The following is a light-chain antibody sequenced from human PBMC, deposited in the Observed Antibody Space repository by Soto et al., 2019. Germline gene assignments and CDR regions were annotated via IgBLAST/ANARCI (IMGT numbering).Light chain of an antibody. CDR1: NSDVGGYNY. Sequence: QSALTQPASVSGSPGQSIAIYCTGTNSDVGGYNYVSWYQHHPGKAPKLIIYEVSNRPSGVSNRFSGSKSGNTASLTISGLQAEDEADYYCSSYTTSTTWVFGGGTKVTVL. CDR3: SSYTTSTTWV. CDR2: EVS. J-gene: IGLJ3*02. V-gene: IGLV2-14*01.